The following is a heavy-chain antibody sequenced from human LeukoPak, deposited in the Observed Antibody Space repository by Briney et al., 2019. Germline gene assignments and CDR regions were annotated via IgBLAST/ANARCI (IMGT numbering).Heavy chain of an antibody. CDR1: GFAFSNYG. J-gene: IGHJ4*02. D-gene: IGHD1-1*01. CDR2: ISSSSSTV. CDR3: ARAATVFDF. Sequence: PGGSLRLSCAASGFAFSNYGMNWVRRAPGKGLEWLSSISSSSSTVYYADSAKGRFTISRDNAKNSLYLQMNSLRDEDTAVYYCARAATVFDFWGQGTLVTVSS. V-gene: IGHV3-48*02.